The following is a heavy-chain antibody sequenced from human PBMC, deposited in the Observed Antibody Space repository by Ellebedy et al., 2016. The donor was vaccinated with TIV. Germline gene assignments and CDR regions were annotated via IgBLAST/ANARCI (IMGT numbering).Heavy chain of an antibody. Sequence: MPSETLSLTCAVYGGSFNDYYWTWIRQPPGQGLEWIGEINHSGSTNYNPSLKSRVTISVDTSKSWFSLRLSSVTAADTAVYYCTKALGDTRYFDLWGRGTLVTVSS. J-gene: IGHJ2*01. CDR2: INHSGST. V-gene: IGHV4-34*01. CDR1: GGSFNDYY. CDR3: TKALGDTRYFDL. D-gene: IGHD3-16*01.